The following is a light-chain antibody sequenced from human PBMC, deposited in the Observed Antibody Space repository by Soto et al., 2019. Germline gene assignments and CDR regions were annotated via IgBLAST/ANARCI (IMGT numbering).Light chain of an antibody. V-gene: IGLV2-14*01. CDR3: NSYTSSSSLYV. CDR1: SSEVGGYNY. J-gene: IGLJ1*01. Sequence: QSVLTQPSSLSGSPGQSITISFTGTSSEVGGYNYVSWYQQHPGKAPKLMIYDVSNRPSGVSDRFSGSKSGNTASLTISGLQTEDEADYYCNSYTSSSSLYVFGTGTKVTVL. CDR2: DVS.